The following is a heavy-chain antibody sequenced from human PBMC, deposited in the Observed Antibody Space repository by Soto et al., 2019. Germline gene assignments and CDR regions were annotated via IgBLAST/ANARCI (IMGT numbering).Heavy chain of an antibody. V-gene: IGHV1-3*05. CDR1: GYTFSAYA. J-gene: IGHJ4*02. Sequence: QVQLVQSGAEEKKPGASVKVSCKASGYTFSAYAIHWVRQAPGQRLEWMGWINAGNGNTKYSQKFQGRVTFTRDTSASTAYLELRSLRSEDTAVYYCMKVPGHWGQGTLVTVSS. CDR3: MKVPGH. CDR2: INAGNGNT.